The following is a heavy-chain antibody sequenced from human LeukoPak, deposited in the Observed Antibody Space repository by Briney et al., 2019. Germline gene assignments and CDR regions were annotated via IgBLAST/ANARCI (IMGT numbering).Heavy chain of an antibody. J-gene: IGHJ4*02. CDR2: IDDDGGST. Sequence: GGSLRLSCAASGVTFNTDVMTWVRQAPGKGLEWVSAIDDDGGSTDYADSVRGRFAISRDNSKNTLFLQMNRLRADDTALYYCARRVGGTPDYWGRGTLVTVSS. CDR1: GVTFNTDV. V-gene: IGHV3-23*01. D-gene: IGHD6-19*01. CDR3: ARRVGGTPDY.